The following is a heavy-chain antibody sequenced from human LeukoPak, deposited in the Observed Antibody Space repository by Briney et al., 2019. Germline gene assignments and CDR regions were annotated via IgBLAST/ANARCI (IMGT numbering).Heavy chain of an antibody. V-gene: IGHV4-34*01. CDR3: ARVRSFYDSSGYSYYYYGMDV. Sequence: SKTLSLTCAVYGGSFSGYYWSWIRQPPGKRLEWIGEINHSGSTNYNPSLKSRVTISVDTSKNQFSLKLSSVTAADTAVYYCARVRSFYDSSGYSYYYYGMDVWGQGTTLTVSS. D-gene: IGHD3-22*01. CDR1: GGSFSGYY. J-gene: IGHJ6*02. CDR2: INHSGST.